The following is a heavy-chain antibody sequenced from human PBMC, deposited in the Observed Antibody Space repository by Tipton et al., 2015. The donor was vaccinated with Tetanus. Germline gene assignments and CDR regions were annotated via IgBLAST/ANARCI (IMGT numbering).Heavy chain of an antibody. Sequence: QLVQSGAEVKKPGASVKVSCKASGYTFTHYGVNWVRQAPGQGLEWVGWIDPNSGDTIYAQNFQGRVTMTRDTSMSTVYMELSRLRTDDTAVYYCARDRGDYIYYGMDVWGPGTTVTVSS. CDR2: IDPNSGDT. D-gene: IGHD3-22*01. V-gene: IGHV1-2*02. CDR1: GYTFTHYG. J-gene: IGHJ6*02. CDR3: ARDRGDYIYYGMDV.